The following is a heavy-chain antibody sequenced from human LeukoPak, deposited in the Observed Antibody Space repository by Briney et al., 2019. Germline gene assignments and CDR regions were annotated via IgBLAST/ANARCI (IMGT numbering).Heavy chain of an antibody. CDR2: ISRSGSTR. D-gene: IGHD5-18*01. CDR3: ARVDGQLWSRDAFDI. CDR1: GFTFISYE. Sequence: PGGSLRLSCAASGFTFISYEMNWVRQAPGKGLEWVSYISRSGSTRYYADSVKGRFTISRDNAKNSLYLQMNSLRAEDTAVYYCARVDGQLWSRDAFDIWGQGTMVTVSS. J-gene: IGHJ3*02. V-gene: IGHV3-48*03.